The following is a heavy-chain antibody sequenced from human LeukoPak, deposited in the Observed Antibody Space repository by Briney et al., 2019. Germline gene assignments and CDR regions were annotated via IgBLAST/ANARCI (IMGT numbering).Heavy chain of an antibody. J-gene: IGHJ6*02. D-gene: IGHD2-15*01. Sequence: SETLSLTCAVYGGSFSGYYWSWIRQPPGKGLEWIGEINHSGSTNYNPSLKSRVTISVDKSKNQFSLKLNSVTAADTAVYYCARAYCSGGSCYSSHNPYYYYGMDVWGQGTTVTVSS. CDR3: ARAYCSGGSCYSSHNPYYYYGMDV. CDR1: GGSFSGYY. CDR2: INHSGST. V-gene: IGHV4-34*01.